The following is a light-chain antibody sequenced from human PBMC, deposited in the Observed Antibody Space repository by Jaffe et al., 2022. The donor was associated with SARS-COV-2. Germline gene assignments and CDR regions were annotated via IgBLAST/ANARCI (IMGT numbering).Light chain of an antibody. CDR1: QSISST. CDR3: QQYNKWPIT. J-gene: IGKJ5*01. CDR2: DAS. Sequence: EIVMTQSPDTLSVSPGERATLSCRASQSISSTLAWYQQKPGQAPRLLIHDASIRATGIPARFSGSGSGTEFTLTISSLQSEDFAVYHCQQYNKWPITFGQGTRLVI. V-gene: IGKV3-15*01.